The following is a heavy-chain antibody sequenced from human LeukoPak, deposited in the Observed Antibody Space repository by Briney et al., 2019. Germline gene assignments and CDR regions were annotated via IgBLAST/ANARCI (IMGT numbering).Heavy chain of an antibody. D-gene: IGHD2-15*01. CDR2: ISYDGSNK. V-gene: IGHV3-30-3*01. CDR1: GFTFSSYA. CDR3: TVWGIVVVVAAKVPGN. J-gene: IGHJ4*02. Sequence: PGRSLRLSCAASGFTFSSYAMHWVRQAPGKGLEWVAVISYDGSNKYCADSVKGRFTISRDNSKNTLYLQMNSLRAEDTAVYYCTVWGIVVVVAAKVPGNWGQGTLVTVSS.